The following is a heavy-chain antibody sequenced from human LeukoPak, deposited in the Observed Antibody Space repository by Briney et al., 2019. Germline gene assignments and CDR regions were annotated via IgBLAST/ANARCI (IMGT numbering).Heavy chain of an antibody. CDR2: IYYSGST. V-gene: IGHV4-59*01. CDR3: ARVSTLNRYFDY. Sequence: SETLSLTCTVSGGSISSYYWSWIRQPPGKGLEWIGYIYYSGSTNYNPSLKSRVTISVDTSKNQFSLKLSSVTAADTAVYYCARVSTLNRYFDYWGQGTLVTVSS. J-gene: IGHJ4*02. CDR1: GGSISSYY. D-gene: IGHD1-14*01.